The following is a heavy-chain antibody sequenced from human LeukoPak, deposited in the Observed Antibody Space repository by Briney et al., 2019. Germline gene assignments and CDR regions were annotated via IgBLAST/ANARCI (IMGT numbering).Heavy chain of an antibody. CDR3: ARDSSMYYYYYMDV. CDR2: IYTRGST. Sequence: SQTLSLTCTVSGGSISSGSYYWSWIRQAAGKGLEWIGRIYTRGSTNYNPFLKSRVTISVDTSKNKFSLKLSSVTAADTAVYYCARDSSMYYYYYMDVWGKGTTVTVSS. CDR1: GGSISSGSYY. V-gene: IGHV4-61*02. J-gene: IGHJ6*03.